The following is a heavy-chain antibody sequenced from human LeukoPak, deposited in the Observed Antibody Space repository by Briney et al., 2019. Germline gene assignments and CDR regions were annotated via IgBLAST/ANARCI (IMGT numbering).Heavy chain of an antibody. CDR2: INQDASEK. J-gene: IGHJ4*03. D-gene: IGHD4-23*01. CDR3: ASLTTVGYFDY. Sequence: GGSLRLSCAASGFTFSNYWMSWVRQAPGKGLEWVANINQDASEKYYVDSVKGRFTISRDNAENSLYLQMNSLRVEDTAVYYCASLTTVGYFDYWGQGTLLTVSS. CDR1: GFTFSNYW. V-gene: IGHV3-7*01.